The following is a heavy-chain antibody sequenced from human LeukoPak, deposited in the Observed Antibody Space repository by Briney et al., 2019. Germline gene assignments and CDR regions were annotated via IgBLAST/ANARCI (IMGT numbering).Heavy chain of an antibody. D-gene: IGHD3-16*01. CDR2: ISSSSSYI. CDR1: GFTFSSYS. V-gene: IGHV3-21*01. CDR3: ARVSTVSGLAEDC. Sequence: GGSLRLSCAASGFTFSSYSMNWVRQAPGKGLEWVSSISSSSSYIYYADSLKGRFTISRDNAKNSLYLQMNSLRAEDTAVYYCARVSTVSGLAEDCWGQGTLVTVSS. J-gene: IGHJ4*02.